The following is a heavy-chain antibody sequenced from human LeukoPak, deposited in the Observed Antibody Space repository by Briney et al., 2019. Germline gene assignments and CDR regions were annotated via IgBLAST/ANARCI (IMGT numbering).Heavy chain of an antibody. V-gene: IGHV4-4*07. D-gene: IGHD3-10*01. J-gene: IGHJ6*03. CDR2: IYTSGST. CDR3: ARERAGSGSYYIYSYYYMDV. CDR1: GGSISSYY. Sequence: PSETLSLTCTVSGGSISSYYWSWIRQPAGKGLEWIGRIYTSGSTNYNPSLKSRVTMSVDTSKNQFSLKLSSVTAADTAVYYCARERAGSGSYYIYSYYYMDVWGKGTTVTIS.